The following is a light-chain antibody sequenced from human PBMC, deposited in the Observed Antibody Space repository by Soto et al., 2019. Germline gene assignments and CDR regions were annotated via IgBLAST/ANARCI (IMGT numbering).Light chain of an antibody. CDR1: GSNIGSNT. CDR2: SNN. V-gene: IGLV1-44*01. CDR3: AALDDSLNGWV. J-gene: IGLJ3*02. Sequence: QSVLTQPPSTSGTSGQRVTISCSGSGSNIGSNTVNWYQHFPGTAPKLLIYSNNQRPSGVPDRFSGSKSGTSASLAIRGLQSEDEADYYCAALDDSLNGWVFGGGTKVTV.